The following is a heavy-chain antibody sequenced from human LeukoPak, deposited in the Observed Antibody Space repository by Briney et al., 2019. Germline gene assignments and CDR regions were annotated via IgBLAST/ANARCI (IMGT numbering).Heavy chain of an antibody. CDR1: GYTFTGYY. V-gene: IGHV1-2*02. CDR2: INPNSGGT. D-gene: IGHD3-9*01. Sequence: GASVKVSCKASGYTFTGYYMHWVRQAPGQGLEWMGWINPNSGGTNYAQKFQGRVTMTTDTSTSTAYMELRSLRSDDTAVYYCARKGRYFDWLPIDYWRQGTLVTVSS. J-gene: IGHJ4*02. CDR3: ARKGRYFDWLPIDY.